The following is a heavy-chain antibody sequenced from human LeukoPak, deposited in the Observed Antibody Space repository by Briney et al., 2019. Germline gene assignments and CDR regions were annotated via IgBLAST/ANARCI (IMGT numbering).Heavy chain of an antibody. V-gene: IGHV4-59*08. CDR2: IYYSGST. D-gene: IGHD3-10*01. CDR3: AGGFSGSASLYYYYYGMDV. CDR1: GGSISSYY. Sequence: SETLSPTCTVSGGSISSYYWSWIRQPPGKGLEWIGYIYYSGSTNYNPSLKSRVTISVDTSKNQFSLKLSSETAADTAVYYCAGGFSGSASLYYYYYGMDVWGQGTTVTVSS. J-gene: IGHJ6*02.